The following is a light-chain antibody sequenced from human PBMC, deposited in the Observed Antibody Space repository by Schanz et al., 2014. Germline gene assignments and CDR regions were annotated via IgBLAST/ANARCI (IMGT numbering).Light chain of an antibody. J-gene: IGKJ2*01. CDR1: RSVTAN. CDR3: LQHNSYPMYT. Sequence: EIVMTQSPVTLSVSPGERVTLSCRASRSVTANCLAWYQQKPGQAPRLLISDASTRATGFPARFSGSGSGTEFTLTISSLQPEDFATYYCLQHNSYPMYTFGQGTKVEIK. V-gene: IGKV3-15*01. CDR2: DAS.